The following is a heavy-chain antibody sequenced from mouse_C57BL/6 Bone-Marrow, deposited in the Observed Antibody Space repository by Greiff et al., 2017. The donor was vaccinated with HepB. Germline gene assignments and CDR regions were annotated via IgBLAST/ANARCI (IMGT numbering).Heavy chain of an antibody. Sequence: VQLQQSGAELARPGPSVKLSCKASGYTFTSYGISWVKQSTGQGLEWIGEIYPRSGNTYYNEKFKGKATLTADKSSSTAYMELRSLTSEDSAVYVCARGGVYYYGSSYVGFAYWGQGTLVSVSA. V-gene: IGHV1-81*01. J-gene: IGHJ3*01. D-gene: IGHD1-1*01. CDR3: ARGGVYYYGSSYVGFAY. CDR2: IYPRSGNT. CDR1: GYTFTSYG.